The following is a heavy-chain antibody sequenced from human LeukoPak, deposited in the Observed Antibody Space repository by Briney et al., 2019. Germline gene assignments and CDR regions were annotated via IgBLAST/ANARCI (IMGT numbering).Heavy chain of an antibody. CDR2: IWYDGSNK. CDR3: ARAKKNDAVTTMRSRSYWYFDL. V-gene: IGHV3-33*01. CDR1: GFTFSSYG. Sequence: GGSLRLSCAASGFTFSSYGMHWVRQAPGKGLEWVAVIWYDGSNKYYADSVKGRFTISRDNSKNTLYLQMNSLRAEDTAVYYCARAKKNDAVTTMRSRSYWYFDLWGRGTLVTVSS. D-gene: IGHD4-17*01. J-gene: IGHJ2*01.